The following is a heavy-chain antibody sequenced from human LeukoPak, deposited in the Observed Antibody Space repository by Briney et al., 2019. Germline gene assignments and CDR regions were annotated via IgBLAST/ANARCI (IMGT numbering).Heavy chain of an antibody. Sequence: VGSLRLSCAASGFSFSSSAMSWVPQAPGQGLECVSAISGSGGNTYYAGSVKGRFTIFRDNSKNMLYLQMNSVRAEDTDLYDCASQKANFYDSSGDVWGQGTTVTVSS. CDR1: GFSFSSSA. J-gene: IGHJ6*01. CDR2: ISGSGGNT. V-gene: IGHV3-23*01. CDR3: ASQKANFYDSSGDV. D-gene: IGHD3-22*01.